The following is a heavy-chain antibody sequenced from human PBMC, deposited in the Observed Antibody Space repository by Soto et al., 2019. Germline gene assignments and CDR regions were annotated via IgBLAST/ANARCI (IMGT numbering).Heavy chain of an antibody. CDR1: GGTISSYY. CDR2: INYSGST. D-gene: IGHD6-6*01. J-gene: IGHJ6*03. V-gene: IGHV4-59*08. CDR3: ATTSTLSPRPLYHYHYYMAV. Sequence: SETLSLTCTVSGGTISSYYWSWIRQPPGKGLEWIGNINYSGSTNYNPSLKSRVTISLDTYTNQFSFKLISVTAVVTVVYYCATTSTLSPRPLYHYHYYMAVWGKGTTVTVSS.